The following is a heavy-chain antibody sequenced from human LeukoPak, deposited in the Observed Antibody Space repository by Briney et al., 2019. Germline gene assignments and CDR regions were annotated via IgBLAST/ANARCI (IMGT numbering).Heavy chain of an antibody. Sequence: GGSLRLSCAASGFTFSNYDLSWVRQAPGNGLEWVSGIRGSGSNTYYADSVKGRFTISRHNSKNTPYLQINSLRAEHTTVYYCAKDWTRTGTNFFDYWGQGTLVTVSS. CDR1: GFTFSNYD. V-gene: IGHV3-23*01. CDR2: IRGSGSNT. CDR3: AKDWTRTGTNFFDY. J-gene: IGHJ4*02. D-gene: IGHD1-1*01.